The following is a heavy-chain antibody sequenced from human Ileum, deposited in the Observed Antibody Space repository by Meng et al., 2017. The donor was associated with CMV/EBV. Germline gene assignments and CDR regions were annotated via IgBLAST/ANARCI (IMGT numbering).Heavy chain of an antibody. CDR3: ARDFWSGYWY. D-gene: IGHD3-3*01. J-gene: IGHJ4*02. CDR2: IFVDGNT. CDR1: GFTVSSVY. Sequence: GGSLRHSCAVSGFTVSSVYMTWVRQAPGKGLEYISVIFVDGNTHYADSIKGRFTISRDNSKNTLYLQMNNLGIEDTAVYYCARDFWSGYWYWGQGTLVTVSS. V-gene: IGHV3-53*01.